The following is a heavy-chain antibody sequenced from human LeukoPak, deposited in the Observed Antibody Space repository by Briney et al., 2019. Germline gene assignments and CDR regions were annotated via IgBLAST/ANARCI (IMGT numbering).Heavy chain of an antibody. J-gene: IGHJ4*02. D-gene: IGHD5-18*01. V-gene: IGHV3-23*01. CDR1: GFTFSGYA. CDR3: AKRYRGYSYGYPDY. CDR2: ISGSGGST. Sequence: GGSLRLSCAASGFTFSGYAMSWVRQAPGKGPEWVSAISGSGGSTYYADSVKGRFTISRDNSKNTLYLQMNSLRAEDTAVYYCAKRYRGYSYGYPDYWGQGTLVTVSS.